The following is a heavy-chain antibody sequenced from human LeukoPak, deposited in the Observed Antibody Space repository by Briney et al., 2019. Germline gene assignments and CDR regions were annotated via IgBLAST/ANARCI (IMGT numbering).Heavy chain of an antibody. CDR3: ARGVSVDTAMASSYYYYGMDV. J-gene: IGHJ6*02. CDR2: ISYDGSNK. Sequence: PGGSLRLSCAASRFTFSSYAMHWVRQAPGKGLEWVAVISYDGSNKYYADSVKGRFTISRDNSKNTLYLQMNSLRAEDTAVYYCARGVSVDTAMASSYYYYGMDVWGQGTTVTVSS. V-gene: IGHV3-30-3*01. CDR1: RFTFSSYA. D-gene: IGHD5-18*01.